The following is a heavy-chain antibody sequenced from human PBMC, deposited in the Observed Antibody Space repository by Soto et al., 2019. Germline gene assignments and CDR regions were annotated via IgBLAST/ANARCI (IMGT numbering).Heavy chain of an antibody. Sequence: QLGQSGAEVKKPGASVRVSCETSGPTFIAYYIHWVRQAPGQGLEWMGWIDPKSGGTTYEQKFLGRVTMTRDTSINTAYMDLNRLTSDDTAVYYCARVSVDVPEWGQGTLITVSS. CDR2: IDPKSGGT. CDR3: ARVSVDVPE. V-gene: IGHV1-2*02. CDR1: GPTFIAYY. D-gene: IGHD5-12*01. J-gene: IGHJ4*02.